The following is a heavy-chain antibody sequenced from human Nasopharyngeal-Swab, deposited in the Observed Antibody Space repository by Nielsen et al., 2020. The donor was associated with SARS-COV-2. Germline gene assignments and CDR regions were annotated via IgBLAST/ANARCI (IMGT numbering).Heavy chain of an antibody. V-gene: IGHV3-23*01. D-gene: IGHD3-22*01. CDR1: GFTFSSYA. Sequence: GESLKISCADSGFTFSSYAMSWVRQAPGKGLEWVSAISGSGGSTYYADSVKGRFTISRDNSKNPLYLQMNSLRAEDTAVYYCAKDYYDSSGYHPDAFDIWGQGTMVTVSS. J-gene: IGHJ3*02. CDR3: AKDYYDSSGYHPDAFDI. CDR2: ISGSGGST.